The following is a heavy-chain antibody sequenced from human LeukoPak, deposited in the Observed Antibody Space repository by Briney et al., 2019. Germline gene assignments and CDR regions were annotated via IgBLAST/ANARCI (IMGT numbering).Heavy chain of an antibody. D-gene: IGHD3-3*01. Sequence: ASVKVSCKASGYTFTSYAISWVRQAPGQGLEWMGGIIPIFGTANYAQKFQGRVTITADESTSTAYMELSSLRSEDTAVYYCAGDGRIYDFWSGYYQFDYWGQGTLVTVSS. CDR2: IIPIFGTA. V-gene: IGHV1-69*13. J-gene: IGHJ4*02. CDR3: AGDGRIYDFWSGYYQFDY. CDR1: GYTFTSYA.